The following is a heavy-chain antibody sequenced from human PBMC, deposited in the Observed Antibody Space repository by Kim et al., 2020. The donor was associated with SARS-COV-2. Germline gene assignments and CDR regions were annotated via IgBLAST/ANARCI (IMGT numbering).Heavy chain of an antibody. CDR3: TRSPNYDYVWGSYRAHYYYGMDV. J-gene: IGHJ6*02. CDR2: IRSKAYGGTT. V-gene: IGHV3-49*04. D-gene: IGHD3-16*02. CDR1: GFTFGDYA. Sequence: GGSLRLSCTASGFTFGDYAMSWVRQAPGKGLEWVGFIRSKAYGGTTEYAASVKGRFTISRDDSKSIAYLQMNSLKTEDTAVYYCTRSPNYDYVWGSYRAHYYYGMDVWGQGTTVTVSS.